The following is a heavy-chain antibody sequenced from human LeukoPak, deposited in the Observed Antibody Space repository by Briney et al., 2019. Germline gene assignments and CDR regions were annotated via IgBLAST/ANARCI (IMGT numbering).Heavy chain of an antibody. CDR2: INPSGGST. Sequence: ASVKVSCKASGYTFTGYYMHWVRQAPGQGLEWMGIINPSGGSTSYAQKFQGRVTMTRDTSTSTVYMELSSLRSEDTAVYYCARGDIVVVPAAIRSLDWFDPWGQGTLVTVSS. J-gene: IGHJ5*02. D-gene: IGHD2-2*02. V-gene: IGHV1-46*01. CDR3: ARGDIVVVPAAIRSLDWFDP. CDR1: GYTFTGYY.